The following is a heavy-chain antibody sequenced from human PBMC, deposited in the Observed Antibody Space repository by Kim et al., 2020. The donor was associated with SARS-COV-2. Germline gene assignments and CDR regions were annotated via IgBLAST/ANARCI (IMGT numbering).Heavy chain of an antibody. D-gene: IGHD1-26*01. V-gene: IGHV3-48*04. CDR1: GVTLGGAS. CDR2: ISSSSSTI. CDR3: ARDKGSGSYYYYYYGMDV. J-gene: IGHJ6*02. Sequence: GGSLRLSCAASGVTLGGASMNWVCQAPGKGLEWVSYISSSSSTIYYADSVRGRFTISRDNAKNSLYLQMNSLRAEDTAVYYCARDKGSGSYYYYYYGMDVWGQGTTVTVSS.